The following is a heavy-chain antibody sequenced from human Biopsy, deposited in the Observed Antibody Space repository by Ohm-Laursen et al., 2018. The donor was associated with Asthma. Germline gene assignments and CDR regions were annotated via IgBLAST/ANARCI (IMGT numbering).Heavy chain of an antibody. J-gene: IGHJ6*02. CDR1: AGTPNNYA. Sequence: SVKVSSKASAGTPNNYALNWARQAPAQALKRMGGISPIFGAIRYAQNFQGRVTITADVFTNTVHMELSSLRSEDTAVLYCAKARCYYYYCDMEVWGQGTTVTVSS. CDR2: ISPIFGAI. V-gene: IGHV1-69*01. CDR3: AKARCYYYYCDMEV. D-gene: IGHD3-16*02.